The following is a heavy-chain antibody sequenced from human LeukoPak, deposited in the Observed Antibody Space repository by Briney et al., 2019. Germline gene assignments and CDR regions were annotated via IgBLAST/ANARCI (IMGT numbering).Heavy chain of an antibody. Sequence: PGGSLRLSCAASGFTFSSYGMHWVRQAPGKGLEWVAVISYDGSNKYYADSVKGRFTISRDNSKNTLYLQMNSLRAEDTAIYYCAKGQDTVLLVSNWFDPWGQGTLVTVSS. CDR3: AKGQDTVLLVSNWFDP. V-gene: IGHV3-30*18. CDR2: ISYDGSNK. J-gene: IGHJ5*02. D-gene: IGHD2-8*01. CDR1: GFTFSSYG.